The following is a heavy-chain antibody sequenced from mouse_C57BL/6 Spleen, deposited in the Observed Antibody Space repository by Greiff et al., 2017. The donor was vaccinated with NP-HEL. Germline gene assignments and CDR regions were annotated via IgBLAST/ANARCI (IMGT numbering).Heavy chain of an antibody. CDR3: ARAKDDYYAMDY. V-gene: IGHV5-17*01. Sequence: DVKLVESGGGLVKPGGSLKLSCAASGFTFSDYGMHWVRQAPEKGLEWVAYISSGSSTIYYADTVKGRFTISRDNAKNTLFLQMTSLRSEDTAMYYCARAKDDYYAMDYWGQGTSVTVSS. CDR1: GFTFSDYG. J-gene: IGHJ4*01. CDR2: ISSGSSTI.